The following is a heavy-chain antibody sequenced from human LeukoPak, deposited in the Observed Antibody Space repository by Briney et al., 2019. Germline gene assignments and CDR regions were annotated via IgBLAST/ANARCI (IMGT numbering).Heavy chain of an antibody. CDR3: AKMGDIVVVPAAILEGHDDY. J-gene: IGHJ4*02. Sequence: GGSLRLSCAASGFTFSSYGMHWVRQAPGKGLEWVAFIRYDGSNKYYADSVKGRFTISRDNSKNTLYLQMNSLRAEDTAVYYCAKMGDIVVVPAAILEGHDDYWGQGTPVTVSS. V-gene: IGHV3-30*02. CDR1: GFTFSSYG. CDR2: IRYDGSNK. D-gene: IGHD2-2*02.